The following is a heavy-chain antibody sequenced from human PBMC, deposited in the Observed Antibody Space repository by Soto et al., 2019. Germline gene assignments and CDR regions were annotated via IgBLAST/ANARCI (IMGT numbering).Heavy chain of an antibody. V-gene: IGHV4-34*01. CDR1: GGSFSGYY. D-gene: IGHD3-3*01. CDR3: ARARLFWSGYFGY. J-gene: IGHJ4*02. CDR2: INHSGST. Sequence: SETLSLTCAVYGGSFSGYYWIWIRQPPGKGLEWIGEINHSGSTNYNPSLKSRVTISVDTSKNQFSLKLSSVTAADTAVYYCARARLFWSGYFGYWGQGTLVTVSS.